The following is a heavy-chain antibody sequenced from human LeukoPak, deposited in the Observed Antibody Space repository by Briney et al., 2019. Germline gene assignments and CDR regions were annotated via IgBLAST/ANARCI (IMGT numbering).Heavy chain of an antibody. D-gene: IGHD1-7*01. CDR2: IYSGGST. Sequence: GGSLRLSCAASGFTVSSNHMSWVRQAPGKGLEWVSVIYSGGSTYYADSVKGRFTISRDNSKNTLYLQMNSLRAEDTAVYYCARVARITGTIYYYYYYMDVWGKGTTVTVSS. CDR1: GFTVSSNH. V-gene: IGHV3-53*01. J-gene: IGHJ6*03. CDR3: ARVARITGTIYYYYYYMDV.